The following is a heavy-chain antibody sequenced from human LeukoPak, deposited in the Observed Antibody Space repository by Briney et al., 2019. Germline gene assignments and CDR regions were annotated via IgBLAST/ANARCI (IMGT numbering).Heavy chain of an antibody. Sequence: GGSLRLSCAASGFTFSSYTMNWVRQAPGKGLEWVAAISSSSRDIFYADSVKGRFSISRDNTQNSLYLQMNSLRAEDTAVYYCAGGGDLAFDIWGQGTMVTVSS. V-gene: IGHV3-21*01. CDR1: GFTFSSYT. CDR2: ISSSSRDI. CDR3: AGGGDLAFDI. J-gene: IGHJ3*02. D-gene: IGHD2-21*02.